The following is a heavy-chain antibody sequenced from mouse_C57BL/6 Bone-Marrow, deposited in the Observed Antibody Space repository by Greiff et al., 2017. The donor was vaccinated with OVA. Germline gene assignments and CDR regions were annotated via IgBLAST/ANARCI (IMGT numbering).Heavy chain of an antibody. CDR1: GFNIKDDY. V-gene: IGHV14-4*01. CDR3: TTSCEDY. CDR2: IDPENGDT. J-gene: IGHJ2*01. Sequence: VQLKESGAELVRPGASVKLSCTASGFNIKDDYMHWVKQRPEQGLEWIGWIDPENGDTEYASKFQGKATITADTSSNTAYLQLSSLTSEDTAVYYCTTSCEDYWGQGTTLTVSS.